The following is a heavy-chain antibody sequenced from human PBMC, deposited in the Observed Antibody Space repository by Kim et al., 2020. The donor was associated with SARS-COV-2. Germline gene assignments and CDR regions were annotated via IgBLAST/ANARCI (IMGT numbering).Heavy chain of an antibody. CDR3: SRGLRRITIFGVVMLPLLFDY. Sequence: SETLSLTCAVYGGSFSGYYWSWIRQPPGKGLEWIGEINHSGSNNYNPSPKSRVTISVDTSKNQFSLKLSSVTAADTAVYDCSRGLRRITIFGVVMLPLLFDYSGQGTLVTVSS. CDR1: GGSFSGYY. D-gene: IGHD3-3*01. J-gene: IGHJ4*02. V-gene: IGHV4-34*01. CDR2: INHSGSN.